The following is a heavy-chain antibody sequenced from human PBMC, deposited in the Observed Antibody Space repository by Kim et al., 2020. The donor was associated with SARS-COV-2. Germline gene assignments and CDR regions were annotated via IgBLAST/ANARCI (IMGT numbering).Heavy chain of an antibody. V-gene: IGHV4-30-2*03. CDR3: ARGNKLPYYYDSSGYYDY. Sequence: KGRVPISVDTSKNQFSLKLSSVTAADTAVYYCARGNKLPYYYDSSGYYDYWGQGTLVTVSS. J-gene: IGHJ4*02. D-gene: IGHD3-22*01.